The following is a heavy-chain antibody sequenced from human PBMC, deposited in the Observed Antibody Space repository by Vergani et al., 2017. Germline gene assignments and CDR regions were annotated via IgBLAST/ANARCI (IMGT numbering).Heavy chain of an antibody. D-gene: IGHD5-12*01. V-gene: IGHV4-4*02. CDR3: TRQPQEGASGPPSVPT. CDR1: GGSIRSSNW. Sequence: QLQLQESGPGLVKPSETLSLTCAVSGGSIRSSNWWSWVRQPPGKGLEWIGSIYHSGSTHYNPSLKSRVTISVDTSKNDFSLKVTSVTAADTAVHYCTRQPQEGASGPPSVPTWGQGISVIVSS. CDR2: IYHSGST. J-gene: IGHJ4*02.